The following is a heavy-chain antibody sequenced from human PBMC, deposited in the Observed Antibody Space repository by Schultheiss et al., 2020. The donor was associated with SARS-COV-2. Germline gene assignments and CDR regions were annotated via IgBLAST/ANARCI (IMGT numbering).Heavy chain of an antibody. CDR3: AKDGRGSSSTGWFDP. Sequence: GGSLRLSCAASGFTFSNAWMNWVRQAPGKGLEWVAVIWYDGSNKYYADSVKGRFTISRDNSKNTLYLQMNSLRAEDTAVYYCAKDGRGSSSTGWFDPWGQGTLVTVSS. V-gene: IGHV3-33*06. J-gene: IGHJ5*02. CDR1: GFTFSNAW. CDR2: IWYDGSNK. D-gene: IGHD6-13*01.